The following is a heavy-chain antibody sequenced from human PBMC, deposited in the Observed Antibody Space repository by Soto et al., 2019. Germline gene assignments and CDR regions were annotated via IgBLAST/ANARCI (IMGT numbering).Heavy chain of an antibody. CDR3: ARPYYGSGSLYFGFDV. Sequence: QLQLVESGGGVVQPGRSLRLSCAASRFTFSSYAMHWVRQAPGKGLEWVAVISYDGNDKYYTDSVKGRFTISRDNSKNPVVLQMVRLRPWDTAVDYFARPYYGSGSLYFGFDVWGLGTPVNLSS. CDR1: RFTFSSYA. V-gene: IGHV3-30*14. CDR2: ISYDGNDK. J-gene: IGHJ6*02. D-gene: IGHD3-10*01.